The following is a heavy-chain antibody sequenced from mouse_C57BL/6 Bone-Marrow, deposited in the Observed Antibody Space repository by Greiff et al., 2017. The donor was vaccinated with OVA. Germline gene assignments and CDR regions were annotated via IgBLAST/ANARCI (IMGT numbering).Heavy chain of an antibody. V-gene: IGHV1-82*01. CDR2: IYPGDGDT. CDR1: GYAFSSSW. D-gene: IGHD1-1*01. J-gene: IGHJ3*01. CDR3: ARSNNYGSSYPAWFAY. Sequence: QVQLQQSGPELVKPGASVKISCKASGYAFSSSWMNWVKQRPGKGLEWIGRIYPGDGDTNYNGKFKGKATLTADKSSSTAYMQLSSLTSEDSAVYFCARSNNYGSSYPAWFAYWGQGTLVTVSA.